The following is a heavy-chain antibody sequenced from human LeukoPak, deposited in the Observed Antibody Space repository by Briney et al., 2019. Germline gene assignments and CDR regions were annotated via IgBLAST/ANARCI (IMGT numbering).Heavy chain of an antibody. Sequence: ASVKVSCKASGATLNTYAINWVRQAPGQGLEWMGWINANNGNINYAQNLQGRVTMTRDTSTSTAYMELRSLRSDDTAVYYCARGPIAAAGDYWGQGTLVTVSS. J-gene: IGHJ4*02. V-gene: IGHV1-18*01. D-gene: IGHD6-13*01. CDR2: INANNGNI. CDR1: GATLNTYA. CDR3: ARGPIAAAGDY.